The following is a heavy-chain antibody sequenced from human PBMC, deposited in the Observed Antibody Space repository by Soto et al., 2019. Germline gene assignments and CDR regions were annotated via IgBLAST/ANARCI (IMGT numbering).Heavy chain of an antibody. CDR3: ARAMYSSSSGFDY. V-gene: IGHV3-30-3*01. Sequence: GGSLRLSCAASGFTFSSYAMHWVRQAPGKGLEWVAVISYDGSNKYYADSVKGRFTISRDNSKNTLYLQMNSLRAEDTAVYYCARAMYSSSSGFDYWGQGTLVTVSS. CDR1: GFTFSSYA. CDR2: ISYDGSNK. J-gene: IGHJ4*02. D-gene: IGHD6-6*01.